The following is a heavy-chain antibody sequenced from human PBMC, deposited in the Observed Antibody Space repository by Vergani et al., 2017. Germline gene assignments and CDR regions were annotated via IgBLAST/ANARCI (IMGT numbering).Heavy chain of an antibody. V-gene: IGHV3-7*01. Sequence: EVQLVESGGGLVQPGGSLRLSCAASGFTFSSYWMSWVRQAPGKGLEWVANIKQGGSEKYYVDSVKGRFTISRDNAKNSLYLQMNSLRAEDTAVYYCARDVYSSSFDYWGQGTLVTVSS. CDR1: GFTFSSYW. D-gene: IGHD6-6*01. CDR3: ARDVYSSSFDY. J-gene: IGHJ4*02. CDR2: IKQGGSEK.